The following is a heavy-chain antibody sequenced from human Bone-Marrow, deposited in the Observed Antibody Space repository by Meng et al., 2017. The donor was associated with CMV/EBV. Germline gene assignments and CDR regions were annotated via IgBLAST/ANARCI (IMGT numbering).Heavy chain of an antibody. V-gene: IGHV3-53*01. D-gene: IGHD3-3*01. CDR2: FYGGGST. J-gene: IGHJ4*02. Sequence: GESLKISCAASGFTVSSNYMSWVRQAPGKGLEWVSGFYGGGSTYYADSVKGRFTISTDNAKNALYLQMNSLRAEDTAVYYCSSRDFWSGGFDYWGQGTRVTVSS. CDR1: GFTVSSNY. CDR3: SSRDFWSGGFDY.